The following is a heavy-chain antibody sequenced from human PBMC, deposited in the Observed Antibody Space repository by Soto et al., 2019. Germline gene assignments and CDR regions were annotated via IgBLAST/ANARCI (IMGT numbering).Heavy chain of an antibody. CDR3: AREGICSPSCYKVRYYYGMDV. CDR2: IIPIFGTA. CDR1: GGTFSSYA. Sequence: QVQLVQSGAEVKKPGSSVKVSCKASGGTFSSYAISWVRQATGQGLEWMGGIIPIFGTANYAQKFQGRVTITADKSTSTAEVELSSLRSEDTAVYYCAREGICSPSCYKVRYYYGMDVWGQGSTVTFSS. V-gene: IGHV1-69*06. J-gene: IGHJ6*02. D-gene: IGHD2-2*02.